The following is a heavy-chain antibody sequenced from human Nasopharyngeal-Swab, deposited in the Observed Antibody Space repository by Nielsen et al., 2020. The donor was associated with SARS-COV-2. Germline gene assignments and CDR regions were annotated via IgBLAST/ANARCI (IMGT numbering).Heavy chain of an antibody. J-gene: IGHJ6*02. CDR1: GSDSASYW. Sequence: GKSLNTPFKASGSDSASYWIGWVRQMPGRGLELIGIIYPGNSDTRYSPSFQGQVTISVDKSINTAFLHSSSLKASDIATYYCERSGTYYGMDVWGQGTTVIVSS. V-gene: IGHV5-51*01. CDR3: ERSGTYYGMDV. D-gene: IGHD1-26*01. CDR2: IYPGNSDT.